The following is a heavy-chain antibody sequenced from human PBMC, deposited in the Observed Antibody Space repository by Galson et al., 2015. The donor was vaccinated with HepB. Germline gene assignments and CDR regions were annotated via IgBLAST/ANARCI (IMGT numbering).Heavy chain of an antibody. J-gene: IGHJ6*02. CDR2: ISAYNDNT. CDR3: ARVRDYRTYFDSHPYYGMDV. Sequence: SVKVSCKGSGYTFSSYGISWVRQAPGQGLEWMGWISAYNDNTNYAQKLQGRVTMTTDTSTSTAYMELRSLRSDDTAVYYCARVRDYRTYFDSHPYYGMDVWGQGTTVTVSS. V-gene: IGHV1-18*04. D-gene: IGHD3-3*01. CDR1: GYTFSSYG.